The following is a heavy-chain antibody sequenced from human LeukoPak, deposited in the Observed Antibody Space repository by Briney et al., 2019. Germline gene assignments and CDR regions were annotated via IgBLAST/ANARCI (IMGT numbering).Heavy chain of an antibody. D-gene: IGHD3-22*01. CDR1: GLTFSSYW. CDR3: AGGEYYYDGGY. V-gene: IGHV3-7*03. Sequence: GGSLRLSCAASGLTFSSYWMSWVRQAPGKGLEWVANIKQDGSQKYYVDSVRGRFTISRDNAKNSLYLQMNSLRVEDTAVYYCAGGEYYYDGGYWGQGTLVTVSP. CDR2: IKQDGSQK. J-gene: IGHJ4*02.